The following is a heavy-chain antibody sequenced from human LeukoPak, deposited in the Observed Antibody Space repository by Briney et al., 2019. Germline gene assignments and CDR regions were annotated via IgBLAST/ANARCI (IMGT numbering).Heavy chain of an antibody. V-gene: IGHV3-23*01. CDR2: ISVSGNT. CDR1: GFTLSSYA. Sequence: GGSLRLSCAASGFTLSSYAMSWVRQGPGKGLEWVSAISVSGNTYHADSVKGRFTISRDSPKNTLYLQMNSLRAGDAAVYYCAKAPVTTCSGAYCYPFDYWGQGTLVTVSS. J-gene: IGHJ4*02. D-gene: IGHD2-15*01. CDR3: AKAPVTTCSGAYCYPFDY.